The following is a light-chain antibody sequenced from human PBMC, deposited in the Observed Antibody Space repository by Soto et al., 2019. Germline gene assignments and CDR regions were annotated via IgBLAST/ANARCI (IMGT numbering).Light chain of an antibody. V-gene: IGLV2-14*01. CDR1: ISDVGGYNY. CDR3: SSYTSSSTL. J-gene: IGLJ1*01. Sequence: QSVLTHPASVSWSPGHSITISFTGTISDVGGYNYVSWYQQHPGKAPKLMIYEVSNRPSGVSNRFSGSKSGNTASLTISGLQAEDEADYYCSSYTSSSTLFGTGTKVTVL. CDR2: EVS.